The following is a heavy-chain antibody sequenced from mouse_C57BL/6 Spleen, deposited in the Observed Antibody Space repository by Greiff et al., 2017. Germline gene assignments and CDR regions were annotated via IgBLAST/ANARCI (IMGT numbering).Heavy chain of an antibody. Sequence: EVHLVESGGDLVKPGGSLKLSCAASGFTFSSYGMSWVRPTPDKRLEWVATISSGGSYTYYPDSVKGRFTISRDNAKNPLYLQISSLKSEDTAMYDCARRVTTTRDYYAMDYWGQGTSVTVSS. CDR3: ARRVTTTRDYYAMDY. CDR2: ISSGGSYT. CDR1: GFTFSSYG. J-gene: IGHJ4*01. V-gene: IGHV5-6*01. D-gene: IGHD2-2*01.